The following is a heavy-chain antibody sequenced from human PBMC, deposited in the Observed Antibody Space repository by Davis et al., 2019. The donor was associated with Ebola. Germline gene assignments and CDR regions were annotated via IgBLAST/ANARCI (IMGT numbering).Heavy chain of an antibody. CDR3: ARGQRFRAGWFDP. J-gene: IGHJ5*02. V-gene: IGHV4-34*01. D-gene: IGHD3-10*01. Sequence: SETLSLTCAVYGGSFSGYYWSWIRQPPGKGLEWIGEINHSGSTNYNPSLKSRVTISVDTSKNQFSLKLSSVTAADTAVYYCARGQRFRAGWFDPWGQGTLVTVSS. CDR1: GGSFSGYY. CDR2: INHSGST.